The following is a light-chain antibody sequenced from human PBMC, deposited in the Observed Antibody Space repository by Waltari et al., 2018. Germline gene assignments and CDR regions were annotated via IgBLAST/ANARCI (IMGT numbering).Light chain of an antibody. CDR2: SNN. V-gene: IGLV1-44*01. CDR3: AAWDDTLNGYV. J-gene: IGLJ1*01. CDR1: SSNIGTNP. Sequence: QSVLTQPPSTSGTPGQRVTISCSGSSSNIGTNPVNWYQHLPGTAPNLLIYSNNQRPSGVPGRFSGSKSGTSASLAISGLQSEDEADYYCAAWDDTLNGYVFGTGTKVTVL.